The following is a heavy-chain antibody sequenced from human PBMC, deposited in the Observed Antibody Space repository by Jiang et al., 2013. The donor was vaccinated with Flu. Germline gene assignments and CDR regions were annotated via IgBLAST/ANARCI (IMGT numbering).Heavy chain of an antibody. D-gene: IGHD2/OR15-2a*01. CDR3: ASINMASDAFDI. J-gene: IGHJ3*02. Sequence: GPGLVKPSETLSLTCTVSGGSISSFYWSWIRQPPGKGLEWIGYIYYTGSTNYNPSLKSRVTISIDTSRKQFFLKLSSVTAADMAVYYCASINMASDAFDIWGQGTMVTVSS. V-gene: IGHV4-59*08. CDR1: GGSISSFY. CDR2: IYYTGST.